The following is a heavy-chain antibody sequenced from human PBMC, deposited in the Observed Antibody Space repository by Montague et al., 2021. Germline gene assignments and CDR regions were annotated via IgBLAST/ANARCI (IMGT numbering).Heavy chain of an antibody. CDR3: ARVFSSWYVGWFDP. J-gene: IGHJ5*02. Sequence: SETLSLTCTVSGASITSNIYYWGWIRQSPGKGLEWIGSIHYSGNSFYQPSLKSRITMAVDTSKNQFSLELSSVTAADTAIYYCARVFSSWYVGWFDPWGQGTLVTVSS. D-gene: IGHD6-13*01. CDR2: IHYSGNS. V-gene: IGHV4-39*07. CDR1: GASITSNIYY.